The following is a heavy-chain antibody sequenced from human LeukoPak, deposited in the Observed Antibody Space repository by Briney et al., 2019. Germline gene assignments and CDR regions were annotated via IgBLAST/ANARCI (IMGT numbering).Heavy chain of an antibody. J-gene: IGHJ4*01. CDR3: ARVAYYDILTGYYPSYYFDY. V-gene: IGHV4-59*01. Sequence: SETLSLTCTVPGGSISSYYWSWIRQPLGKGLEWIGYIYYSGSTNYNPSLKSRVTISVDTSKNQFSLKLSSVTAADTAVYYCARVAYYDILTGYYPSYYFDYWGQGTLVTVSS. CDR1: GGSISSYY. D-gene: IGHD3-9*01. CDR2: IYYSGST.